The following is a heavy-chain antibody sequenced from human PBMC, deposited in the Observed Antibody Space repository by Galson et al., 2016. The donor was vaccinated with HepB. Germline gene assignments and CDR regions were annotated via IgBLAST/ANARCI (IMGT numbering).Heavy chain of an antibody. CDR2: IHHSGAT. CDR1: GGSISSRHW. D-gene: IGHD2-2*01. J-gene: IGHJ6*02. CDR3: ARVLAGSTTSTMDV. Sequence: TLSLTCGVSGGSISSRHWWSWVRQSPGAGLEWIGEIHHSGATNYNPSLKSRVTLSVDKSNNHLSLELTSVTAADTAVYYCARVLAGSTTSTMDVWGQGTTVTVSS. V-gene: IGHV4-4*02.